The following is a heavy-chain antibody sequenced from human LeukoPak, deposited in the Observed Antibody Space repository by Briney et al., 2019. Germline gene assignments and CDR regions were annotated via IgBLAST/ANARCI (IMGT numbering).Heavy chain of an antibody. V-gene: IGHV1-69*05. CDR1: GGTFSSYA. CDR2: IIPIFGTA. D-gene: IGHD3-22*01. J-gene: IGHJ4*02. CDR3: ARDAGLVYYDSSGPCLDY. Sequence: SVKVSCKASGGTFSSYAISWVRQAPGQGLEWMGRIIPIFGTANYAQKFQGRVTITTDESTSTAYMELSSLRSEDTAVYYCARDAGLVYYDSSGPCLDYWGQGTLVTVSS.